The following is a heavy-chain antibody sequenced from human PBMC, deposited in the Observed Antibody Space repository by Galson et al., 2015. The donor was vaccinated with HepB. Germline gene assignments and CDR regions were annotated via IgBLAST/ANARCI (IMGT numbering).Heavy chain of an antibody. J-gene: IGHJ4*02. D-gene: IGHD2-2*01. Sequence: SLRLSCAASGFTFSSYSMNWVRQAPGKGLEWVSYISSSSSTIYYADSVKGRFTISRDNAKNSLYLQMNSLRAEDTAVYYCARDVSAGLSRVGVDCSSTSCSPLDYWGQGTLVTVSS. CDR2: ISSSSSTI. CDR3: ARDVSAGLSRVGVDCSSTSCSPLDY. CDR1: GFTFSSYS. V-gene: IGHV3-48*01.